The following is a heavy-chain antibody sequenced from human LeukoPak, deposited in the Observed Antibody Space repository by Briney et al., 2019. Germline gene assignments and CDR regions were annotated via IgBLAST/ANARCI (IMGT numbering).Heavy chain of an antibody. J-gene: IGHJ3*02. Sequence: ASVKVSCKTSGYTFTSYAISWLGQAPGQGLECMGWISTYTGNTDYAQKLQGRVTMTTDTSTSTAYMELRSLSSDDTAVYYGARVLVVSSDAFDIWGQGTMVTVSS. CDR1: GYTFTSYA. CDR3: ARVLVVSSDAFDI. D-gene: IGHD2-15*01. CDR2: ISTYTGNT. V-gene: IGHV1-18*01.